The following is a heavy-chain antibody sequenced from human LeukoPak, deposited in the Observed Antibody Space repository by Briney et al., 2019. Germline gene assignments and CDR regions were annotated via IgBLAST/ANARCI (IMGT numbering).Heavy chain of an antibody. V-gene: IGHV4-30-4*08. J-gene: IGHJ6*02. CDR3: ARVGYGSGSSSHYYYYGMDV. Sequence: SQTLSLTCTVSGGSISSGDYYWSWIRQPPGKGLEWIGYIYYSGSTYYNPSLKSRVTISVDKSKNQFSLKLSSVTAADTAVYYCARVGYGSGSSSHYYYYGMDVWGQGTTVTVSS. CDR2: IYYSGST. CDR1: GGSISSGDYY. D-gene: IGHD3-10*01.